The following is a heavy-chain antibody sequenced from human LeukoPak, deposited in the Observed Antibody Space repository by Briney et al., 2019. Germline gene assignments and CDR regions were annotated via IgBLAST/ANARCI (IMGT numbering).Heavy chain of an antibody. CDR3: ARVYTVTTRVGFID. Sequence: GGSLRLSCAASGFTFSSYWMSWVRQAPGKGLEWVANIKQDGREKYYVDSVKGRFTISIHNAKNSLYLQMNSLSAEDAAVYYCARVYTVTTRVGFIDWGQGTLVTVSS. D-gene: IGHD4-17*01. CDR1: GFTFSSYW. J-gene: IGHJ4*02. CDR2: IKQDGREK. V-gene: IGHV3-7*01.